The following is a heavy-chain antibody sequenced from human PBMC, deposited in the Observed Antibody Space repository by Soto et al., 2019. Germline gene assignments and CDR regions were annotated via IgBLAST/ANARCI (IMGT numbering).Heavy chain of an antibody. CDR2: MNPNSGNT. J-gene: IGHJ5*02. CDR3: ARVLPPFDP. CDR1: GYTFTSYD. V-gene: IGHV1-8*01. Sequence: QVQLVQSGAEVKKPGASVKVSCKASGYTFTSYDINWVRQATGQGLEWMGWMNPNSGNTGYAQKFQGRVTMTTDTSTSTAYMELRSLRSDDTAVYYCARVLPPFDPWGQGTLVTVSS.